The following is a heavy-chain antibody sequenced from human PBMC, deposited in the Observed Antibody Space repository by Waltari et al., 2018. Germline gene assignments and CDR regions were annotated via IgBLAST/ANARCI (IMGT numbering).Heavy chain of an antibody. CDR2: INHSGST. J-gene: IGHJ3*02. CDR1: GGSFSGYY. V-gene: IGHV4-34*01. CDR3: ARRMAGKKVATLMGYAFDI. D-gene: IGHD5-12*01. Sequence: QVQLQQWGAGLLKPSETLSLTCAVYGGSFSGYYWSWIHQPPGKGLEWIGEINHSGSTNYNPSLKSRVTISVDTSKNQFSLKLSSVTAADTAVYYCARRMAGKKVATLMGYAFDIWGQGTMVTVSS.